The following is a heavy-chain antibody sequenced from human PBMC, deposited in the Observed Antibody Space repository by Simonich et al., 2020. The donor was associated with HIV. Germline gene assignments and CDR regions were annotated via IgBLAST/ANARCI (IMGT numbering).Heavy chain of an antibody. CDR2: INHSETN. J-gene: IGHJ4*02. CDR1: GGSFSGYY. CDR3: ARGMWTAYSSGWHYFDY. V-gene: IGHV4-34*01. D-gene: IGHD6-19*01. Sequence: VQLQQWGAGLLQPSETLSLTCAVYGGSFSGYYWSWIRQPPGKGLEWIGEINHSETNNYNPSLKSRVTISVDTSKNQFSLKLSSVTAADTAVYYCARGMWTAYSSGWHYFDYWGQGTLVTVSS.